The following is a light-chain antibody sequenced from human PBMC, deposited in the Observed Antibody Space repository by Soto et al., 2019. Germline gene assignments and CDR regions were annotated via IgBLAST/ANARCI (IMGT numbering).Light chain of an antibody. Sequence: EIVMTQSPATLSVSPGERATLSCRASQSVSSNLAWYQQKPGQAPRLLIYGASTRATGIPARFSGSGSGTDFTLTISSLQSEDFAVYYCQQYKNWPPMYTFGQGTKLEIK. J-gene: IGKJ2*01. CDR2: GAS. CDR3: QQYKNWPPMYT. CDR1: QSVSSN. V-gene: IGKV3-15*01.